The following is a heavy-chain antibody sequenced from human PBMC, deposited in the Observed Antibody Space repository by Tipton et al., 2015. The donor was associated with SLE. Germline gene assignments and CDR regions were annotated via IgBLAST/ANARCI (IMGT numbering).Heavy chain of an antibody. CDR2: IKQDGSEK. CDR1: GFTFSSYW. J-gene: IGHJ4*02. D-gene: IGHD6-19*01. V-gene: IGHV3-7*01. Sequence: SLRLSCAASGFTFSSYWMSWVRQAPGKGLEWVANIKQDGSEKYYADSVKGRFTISRDNAKNSLYLQMNSLRAEDTAVYYCATSGLAVAGTGTDFDYWGPGNPVTVSS. CDR3: ATSGLAVAGTGTDFDY.